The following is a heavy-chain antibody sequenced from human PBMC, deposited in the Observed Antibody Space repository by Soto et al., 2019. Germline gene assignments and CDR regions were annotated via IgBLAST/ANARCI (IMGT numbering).Heavy chain of an antibody. CDR2: IIPIFGTA. D-gene: IGHD3-22*01. V-gene: IGHV1-69*06. Sequence: SVKVSCKASGGTFSSYAISWVRQAPGQGLEWMGGIIPIFGTANYAQKFQGRVTITADKSTSTAYMELSSLRSEDTAVYYCARPRAYYYDSSGYYDYWGQGTLVTVSS. J-gene: IGHJ4*02. CDR1: GGTFSSYA. CDR3: ARPRAYYYDSSGYYDY.